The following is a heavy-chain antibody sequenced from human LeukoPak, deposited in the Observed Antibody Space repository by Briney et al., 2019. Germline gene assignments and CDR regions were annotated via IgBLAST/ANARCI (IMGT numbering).Heavy chain of an antibody. Sequence: ASVKVSCKASGYTFTGYYMHWVRQAPGQGLEWIGRINPNSGGTNYAQKFQGRVTMTRDTSISTAYMELSRLRSDDTAVYYCSIVGATTRYYFDYWGQGTLITVSS. J-gene: IGHJ4*02. CDR1: GYTFTGYY. CDR2: INPNSGGT. CDR3: SIVGATTRYYFDY. D-gene: IGHD1-26*01. V-gene: IGHV1-2*06.